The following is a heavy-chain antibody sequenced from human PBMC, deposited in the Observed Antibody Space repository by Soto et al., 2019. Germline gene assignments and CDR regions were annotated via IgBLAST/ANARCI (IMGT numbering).Heavy chain of an antibody. V-gene: IGHV1-2*04. CDR1: GYTFTGYY. D-gene: IGHD3-16*02. CDR2: INPNSGST. J-gene: IGHJ5*02. CDR3: ARGFYDYVWGSYRNNWFDP. Sequence: SVKVSCKASGYTFTGYYIHWVRQAPGQGLEWMGWINPNSGSTNYAQKFQGWVTMTRDTSISTAYMELSRLRSDDTAVYYCARGFYDYVWGSYRNNWFDPWGQGTLVTVSS.